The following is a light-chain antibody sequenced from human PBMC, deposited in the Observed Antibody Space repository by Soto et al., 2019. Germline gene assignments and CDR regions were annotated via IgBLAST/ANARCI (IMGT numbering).Light chain of an antibody. J-gene: IGKJ4*01. CDR2: KAS. CDR3: QQYNSYSLT. CDR1: QSISSW. Sequence: DIQMTQSPSTLSASVGDRVTITCRASQSISSWLAGCQQQPGKAPKLLIYKASSLESGVPSRFSGSGSGTEFTLTISSLQPDDFATYCCQQYNSYSLTFRGGTKVEIK. V-gene: IGKV1-5*03.